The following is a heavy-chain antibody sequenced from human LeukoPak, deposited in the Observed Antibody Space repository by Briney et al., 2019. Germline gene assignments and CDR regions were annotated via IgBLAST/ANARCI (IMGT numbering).Heavy chain of an antibody. J-gene: IGHJ4*02. V-gene: IGHV4-61*02. CDR3: ATWEPRGYYFDY. Sequence: PSETLSLTCTVSGGSISSGSYHWSWIRQPAGKGLEWIGRIYTSGSTNYNPSLKSRVTISVDTSKNQFSLKLSSVTAADTAVYYCATWEPRGYYFDYWGQGTLVTVSS. D-gene: IGHD1-26*01. CDR1: GGSISSGSYH. CDR2: IYTSGST.